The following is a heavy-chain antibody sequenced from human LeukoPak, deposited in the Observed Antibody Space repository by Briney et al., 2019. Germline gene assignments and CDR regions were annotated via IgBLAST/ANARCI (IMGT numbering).Heavy chain of an antibody. V-gene: IGHV7-4-1*02. Sequence: RASVKVSCKASGYTFTSYAMNWVRQAPGQGLEWMGWINTNTGNPTYAQGFTGRFVFSLDTSVSTAYLQISSLKAEDTAVYYCARDRVLLWFGGSYYFDYWGQGTLVTVSS. CDR1: GYTFTSYA. CDR3: ARDRVLLWFGGSYYFDY. D-gene: IGHD3-10*01. CDR2: INTNTGNP. J-gene: IGHJ4*02.